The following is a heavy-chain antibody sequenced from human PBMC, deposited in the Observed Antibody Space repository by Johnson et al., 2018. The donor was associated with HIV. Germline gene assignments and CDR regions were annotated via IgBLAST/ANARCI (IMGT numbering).Heavy chain of an antibody. CDR2: VSYDESNK. D-gene: IGHD3-3*01. V-gene: IGHV3-30*18. Sequence: QVQLVESGGGVVQPGRSLRLSCAASGFTFSSYGMHWVRQAPGKGLEWVAVVSYDESNKYYADSVKGRFTISRDNSKNTLYLQMNSLRAEDMAVYYCAKDLGESENEEWASEYYDVSRDYPGQDPRGWVGTVDIWGQGTMVTVSS. CDR1: GFTFSSYG. CDR3: AKDLGESENEEWASEYYDVSRDYPGQDPRGWVGTVDI. J-gene: IGHJ3*02.